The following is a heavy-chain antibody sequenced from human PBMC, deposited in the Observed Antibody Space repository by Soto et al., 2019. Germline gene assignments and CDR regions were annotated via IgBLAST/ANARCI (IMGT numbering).Heavy chain of an antibody. CDR2: ISGDGTGT. J-gene: IGHJ4*02. Sequence: EAQLLESGGGLIRPGGSLRLSCAGSGLTFSSYGLTWVRQAQGKGLEWVSSISGDGTGTYYADSVKGRFTISRDNSKNMSYLQMNSLRAEDTAIYHCAKDPNGDYVGAFDDWGQGTLVTGSS. D-gene: IGHD2-21*02. CDR1: GLTFSSYG. V-gene: IGHV3-23*01. CDR3: AKDPNGDYVGAFDD.